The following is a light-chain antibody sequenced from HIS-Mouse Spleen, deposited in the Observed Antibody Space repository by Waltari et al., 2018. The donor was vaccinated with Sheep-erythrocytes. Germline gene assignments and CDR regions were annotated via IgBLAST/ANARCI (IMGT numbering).Light chain of an antibody. J-gene: IGLJ3*02. CDR3: CSYAGSSTPWV. V-gene: IGLV2-23*01. Sequence: QSALTQPASVSGSPGQSITISCTGTSSDVGSYNLVSWYQQHTGKAPKLMIYDGSKRPSGVSNRFAGSKSGNTASLTISGLQAEDEADYYCCSYAGSSTPWVFGGGTKLTVL. CDR1: SSDVGSYNL. CDR2: DGS.